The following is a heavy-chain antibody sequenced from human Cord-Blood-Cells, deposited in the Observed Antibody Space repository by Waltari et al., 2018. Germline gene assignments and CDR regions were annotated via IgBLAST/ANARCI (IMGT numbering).Heavy chain of an antibody. J-gene: IGHJ4*02. CDR1: GFTFSSYS. Sequence: EVQLVESGGGLVKPGGSLRLSCAASGFTFSSYSMNWVRQAPGKGLEWVSSISSGGSYIYNADSVKGRVTISRDNAKNSLYLQMNSLRAEDTAVYYCARDLKETRGYFDYWGQGTLVTVSS. CDR3: ARDLKETRGYFDY. CDR2: ISSGGSYI. V-gene: IGHV3-21*01.